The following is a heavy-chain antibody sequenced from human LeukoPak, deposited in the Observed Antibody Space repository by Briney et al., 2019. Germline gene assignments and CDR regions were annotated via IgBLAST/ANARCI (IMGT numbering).Heavy chain of an antibody. CDR1: GFTFSSYW. D-gene: IGHD5-18*01. CDR3: ARDAGGYQDAFDI. V-gene: IGHV3-74*01. CDR2: INSDGSST. J-gene: IGHJ3*02. Sequence: GGSLRLSCAASGFTFSSYWMHWVRQAPGKGLVWVSRINSDGSSTSYADSVKGRFTISRDNAKNTLYLQMNSLRAEDTAAYYCARDAGGYQDAFDIWGQGTMVTVSS.